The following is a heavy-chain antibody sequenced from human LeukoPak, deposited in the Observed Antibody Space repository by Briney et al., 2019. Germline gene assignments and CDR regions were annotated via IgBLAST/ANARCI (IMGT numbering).Heavy chain of an antibody. V-gene: IGHV3-23*01. CDR2: ISSSGSGDNT. Sequence: GGSLRLSCAASGVTLSTYAMSWARQAPGKGLEWVSGISSSGSGDNTYYADSVKGRFTISRDSSKNTLFLHMNTLRAEDTAIYYCAKDRTVGASCWYFDLWGRGTLVTVSS. J-gene: IGHJ2*01. CDR3: AKDRTVGASCWYFDL. D-gene: IGHD1-26*01. CDR1: GVTLSTYA.